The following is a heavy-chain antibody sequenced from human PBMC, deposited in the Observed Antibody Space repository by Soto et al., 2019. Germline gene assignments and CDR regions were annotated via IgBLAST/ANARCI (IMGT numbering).Heavy chain of an antibody. CDR1: GFTFSSYG. CDR3: AREKGSVYYYDSSIDNWFDP. D-gene: IGHD3-22*01. CDR2: IWYDGSNK. J-gene: IGHJ5*02. Sequence: QVQLVESGGGVVQPGRSLRLSCAASGFTFSSYGMHWVRQAPGKGLEWVAVIWYDGSNKYYADSVKGRFTISRVNSKNTLYLQMNSLRAEDTAVYYCAREKGSVYYYDSSIDNWFDPWGQGTLVTVSS. V-gene: IGHV3-33*01.